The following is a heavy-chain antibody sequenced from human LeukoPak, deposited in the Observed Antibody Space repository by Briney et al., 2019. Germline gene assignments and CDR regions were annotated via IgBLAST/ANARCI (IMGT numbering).Heavy chain of an antibody. D-gene: IGHD6-13*01. Sequence: PGGSLRLSCAASGFTFSSYGMHWVRQAPGKGLEWVAVISYDGSNKYYADSVKGRFTISRDNSKNTLYLQMNSLRAEDTAEYYCAKAGYSSGWFYFDYWGQGTLVTVSS. CDR3: AKAGYSSGWFYFDY. J-gene: IGHJ4*02. CDR1: GFTFSSYG. V-gene: IGHV3-30*18. CDR2: ISYDGSNK.